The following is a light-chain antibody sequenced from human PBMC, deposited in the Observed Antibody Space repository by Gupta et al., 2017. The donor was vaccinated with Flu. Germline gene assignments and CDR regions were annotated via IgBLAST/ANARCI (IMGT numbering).Light chain of an antibody. CDR1: QSIDTY. Sequence: PATLSLFTGERATLSCRASQSIDTYLAWYQHKAGQAPRLVIYDASKRATGIPARFSGSGSGTDFTLTISSLESEDFAVYYCQQRSSWPRTFGQGTXLEIK. J-gene: IGKJ2*01. CDR3: QQRSSWPRT. V-gene: IGKV3-11*01. CDR2: DAS.